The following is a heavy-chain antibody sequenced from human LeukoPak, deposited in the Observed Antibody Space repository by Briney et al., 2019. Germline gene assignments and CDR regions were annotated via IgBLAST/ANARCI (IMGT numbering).Heavy chain of an antibody. CDR1: GFTFSSYA. Sequence: PGGSLRLSCAASGFTFSSYAMSWVRQAPGKGLEWVSAISGSGGSTYYADSVKGRFTISRDNSKNTLYLQMNSLRAEDTAVYYCASQGGYCSSTSCLDYWGQGTLVTVSS. V-gene: IGHV3-23*01. CDR3: ASQGGYCSSTSCLDY. D-gene: IGHD2-2*01. CDR2: ISGSGGST. J-gene: IGHJ4*02.